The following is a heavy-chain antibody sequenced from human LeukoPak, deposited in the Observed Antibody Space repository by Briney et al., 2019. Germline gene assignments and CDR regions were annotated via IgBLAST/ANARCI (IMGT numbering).Heavy chain of an antibody. CDR1: GYTFTSCY. Sequence: ASVKVSCKASGYTFTSCYMHWVRQAPGQGLEWMGIINPSGGSTSYAQKFQGRVTMTRDTSTSTVYMELSSLRSEDTAVYYCARESVGDGYNLALDYWGQGTLVTVSS. CDR2: INPSGGST. D-gene: IGHD5-24*01. CDR3: ARESVGDGYNLALDY. V-gene: IGHV1-46*01. J-gene: IGHJ4*02.